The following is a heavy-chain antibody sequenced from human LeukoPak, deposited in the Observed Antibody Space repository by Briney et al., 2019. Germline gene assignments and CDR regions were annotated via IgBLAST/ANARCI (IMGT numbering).Heavy chain of an antibody. V-gene: IGHV5-51*01. CDR3: ARQGYSSGWYVIYYFDY. J-gene: IGHJ4*02. D-gene: IGHD6-19*01. CDR2: IYPGDSDT. Sequence: GGSLKISCKGSGYSFTSYWIGWVRQMPGKGLEWMGIIYPGDSDTRSSPSFQGQVTISADKSISTAYLQWSSLKASDTAMYYCARQGYSSGWYVIYYFDYWGQGTLVTVSS. CDR1: GYSFTSYW.